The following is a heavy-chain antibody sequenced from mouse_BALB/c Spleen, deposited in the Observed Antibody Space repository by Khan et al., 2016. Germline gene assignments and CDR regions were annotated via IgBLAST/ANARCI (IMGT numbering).Heavy chain of an antibody. CDR3: ARSLLRVRTDY. V-gene: IGHV1-63*02. CDR2: IYPGGDYI. D-gene: IGHD1-2*01. Sequence: QVQLQQSGAELVRPGTSVKISCKASGYTFTNSWLGWVKQRPGHGLEWIGDIYPGGDYINYNEKFKGKATLTADTSSSTAYMQLSSLTAEDSAVYFCARSLLRVRTDYWGQGTTLTVSS. J-gene: IGHJ2*01. CDR1: GYTFTNSW.